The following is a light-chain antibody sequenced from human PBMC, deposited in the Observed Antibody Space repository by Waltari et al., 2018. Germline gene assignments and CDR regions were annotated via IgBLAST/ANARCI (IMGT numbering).Light chain of an antibody. CDR1: QDISDC. J-gene: IGKJ2*01. CDR2: DAS. V-gene: IGKV1-33*01. Sequence: DIQMTQSPSSLSASVGARVTITCQASQDISDCLNWYHHRPGKAPNVVIYDASNLETGVPARFSGSGSGKDFTFTISNLQPADIGTYYCQQYDALPYTFGQGTKLEI. CDR3: QQYDALPYT.